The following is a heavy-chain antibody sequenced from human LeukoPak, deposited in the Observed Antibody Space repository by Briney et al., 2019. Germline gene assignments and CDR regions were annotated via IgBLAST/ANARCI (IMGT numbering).Heavy chain of an antibody. J-gene: IGHJ6*02. Sequence: PSETLSLTCTVSGGSISSYYWSWIRQPAGKGLEWIGRIYTSGSTNYNPSLKSQVTMSVDTSKNQFSLKLSSVTAADTAVYYCARSTGVVIIPSYYYGMDVWGQGTTVTVSS. D-gene: IGHD3-3*01. CDR1: GGSISSYY. CDR2: IYTSGST. V-gene: IGHV4-4*07. CDR3: ARSTGVVIIPSYYYGMDV.